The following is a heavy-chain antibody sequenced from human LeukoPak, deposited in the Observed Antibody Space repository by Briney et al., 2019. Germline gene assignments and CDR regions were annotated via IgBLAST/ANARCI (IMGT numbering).Heavy chain of an antibody. V-gene: IGHV3-21*01. CDR2: ISRSSSYV. D-gene: IGHD6-13*01. J-gene: IGHJ5*02. Sequence: PGGSLRLSCAASGFTFSSYSMNWVRQAPGKGLEWVSSISRSSSYVYYADSVKGRFTISRDNAKNSLYLQMNSLRAEDTAVYYCASVGYSSSSGLAPWGQGTLVTVSS. CDR1: GFTFSSYS. CDR3: ASVGYSSSSGLAP.